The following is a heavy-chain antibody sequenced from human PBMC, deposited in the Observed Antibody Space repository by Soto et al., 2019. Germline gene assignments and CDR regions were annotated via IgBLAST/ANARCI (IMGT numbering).Heavy chain of an antibody. CDR1: GYTLTELS. D-gene: IGHD3-22*01. Sequence: GASVKVSCKVSGYTLTELSMHWVRQAPGKGLEWMGGFDPEDGETIYAQKFQGRVTMTEDTSTDTAYMELSSLRSEDTAVYYCATAGPYYYDSSGYPGDYFDYWGQGTLVTVSS. J-gene: IGHJ4*02. CDR3: ATAGPYYYDSSGYPGDYFDY. V-gene: IGHV1-24*01. CDR2: FDPEDGET.